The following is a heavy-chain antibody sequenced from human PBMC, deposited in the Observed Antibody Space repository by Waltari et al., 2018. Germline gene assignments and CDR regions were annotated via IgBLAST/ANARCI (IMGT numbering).Heavy chain of an antibody. V-gene: IGHV1-69-2*01. CDR1: GYTFTDYY. J-gene: IGHJ4*02. D-gene: IGHD3-22*01. CDR3: ATVGLITTGSDD. Sequence: EVQLVQSGAEVKKPGATVKISCKVSGYTFTDYYMHWVRQAPGKGPEWMGLVDPDDGETIYADKFEDRLTITADTSTDTAYMELSSLRSEDTAVYYCATVGLITTGSDDWGQGTPVTVSS. CDR2: VDPDDGET.